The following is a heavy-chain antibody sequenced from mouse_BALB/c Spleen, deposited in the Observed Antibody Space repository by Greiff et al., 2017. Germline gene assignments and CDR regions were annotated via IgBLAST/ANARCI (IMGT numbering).Heavy chain of an antibody. J-gene: IGHJ1*01. CDR3: ARKYGNFYWYFDV. Sequence: DVMLVESGGGLVKPGGSLKLSCAASGFTFSSYAMSWVRQTPEKRLEWVASISSGGSTYYPDSVKGRFTISRDNARNILYLQMSSLRSEDTAMYYCARKYGNFYWYFDVWGAGTTVTVSS. V-gene: IGHV5-6-5*01. CDR1: GFTFSSYA. D-gene: IGHD2-10*02. CDR2: ISSGGST.